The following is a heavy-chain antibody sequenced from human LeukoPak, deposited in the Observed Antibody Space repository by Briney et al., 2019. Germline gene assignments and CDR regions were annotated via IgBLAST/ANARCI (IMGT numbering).Heavy chain of an antibody. CDR3: ARGEAARQLPNYYYYMDV. CDR1: GGSISSGSYY. Sequence: SETLSLTCTVSGGSISSGSYYWSWIRQPAGKGLEWIGRIYTSGSTNYNPFLKSRVTISVDTSKNQFSLKLSSVTAADTAVYYCARGEAARQLPNYYYYMDVWGKGTTVTVSS. D-gene: IGHD6-6*01. V-gene: IGHV4-61*02. CDR2: IYTSGST. J-gene: IGHJ6*03.